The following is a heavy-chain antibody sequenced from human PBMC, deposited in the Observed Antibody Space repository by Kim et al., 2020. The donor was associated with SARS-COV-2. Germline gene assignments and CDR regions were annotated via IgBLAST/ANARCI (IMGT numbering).Heavy chain of an antibody. CDR3: ARAYYDILTGWDYYGMDV. V-gene: IGHV4-39*01. J-gene: IGHJ6*02. D-gene: IGHD3-9*01. Sequence: KSRVTISVDTSKNQFSLKLSSVTAADTAVYYCARAYYDILTGWDYYGMDVWGQGTTVTVSS.